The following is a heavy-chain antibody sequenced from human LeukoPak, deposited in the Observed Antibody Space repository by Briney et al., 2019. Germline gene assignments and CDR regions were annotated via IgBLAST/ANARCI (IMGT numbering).Heavy chain of an antibody. Sequence: GESLKISCKGSGYKFSSYFIAWVRQMPGKGLECMGIIYTGDSDTRYNPSFQGPVTISADEFSSTAYLQWSSLRASDTAMYYCARMFLLRPAYFDFWGQGTLVTVSA. V-gene: IGHV5-51*01. D-gene: IGHD3-22*01. CDR2: IYTGDSDT. CDR3: ARMFLLRPAYFDF. J-gene: IGHJ4*02. CDR1: GYKFSSYF.